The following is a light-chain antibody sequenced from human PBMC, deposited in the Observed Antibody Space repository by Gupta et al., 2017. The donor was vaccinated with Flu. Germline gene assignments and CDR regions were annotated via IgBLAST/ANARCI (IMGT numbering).Light chain of an antibody. J-gene: IGKJ2*04. Sequence: DIQMTQSPSSLSASVGDRVTITCRASQSISSYLNWYQQKPGKAPKLLIYAASSLQSGVPSRFSGSGSGTDFTLTISRLQPEDFATYYCQQSYPGSFGQGTKLEIK. CDR3: QQSYPGS. V-gene: IGKV1-39*01. CDR1: QSISSY. CDR2: AAS.